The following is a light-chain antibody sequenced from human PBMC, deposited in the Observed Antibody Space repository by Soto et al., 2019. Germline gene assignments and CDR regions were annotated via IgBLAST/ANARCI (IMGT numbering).Light chain of an antibody. CDR1: QSVSSN. J-gene: IGKJ2*01. CDR3: HQYYNWLPYT. V-gene: IGKV3-15*01. Sequence: EIVMKQSPATLSVSPGERATLSCRASQSVSSNLAWYQQKPAQAPRLLIYGASTRATGSPARVSGSGSGTEFTLTISSLQYYDFAVDYCHQYYNWLPYTFGQGTKLEIK. CDR2: GAS.